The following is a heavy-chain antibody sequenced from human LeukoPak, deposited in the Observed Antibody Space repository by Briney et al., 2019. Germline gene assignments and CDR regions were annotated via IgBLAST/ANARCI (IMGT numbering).Heavy chain of an antibody. Sequence: SETLSLTCSVSGGSISSYYWSWIRQPPGKGLGYIGYSYYSGSTDYNPSLKSRVTISVDTSNQFSLMLTSVTAADTAVYYCARQSIAARRAFDIWGQGTMVTVSS. V-gene: IGHV4-59*08. CDR3: ARQSIAARRAFDI. J-gene: IGHJ3*02. D-gene: IGHD6-6*01. CDR2: SYYSGST. CDR1: GGSISSYY.